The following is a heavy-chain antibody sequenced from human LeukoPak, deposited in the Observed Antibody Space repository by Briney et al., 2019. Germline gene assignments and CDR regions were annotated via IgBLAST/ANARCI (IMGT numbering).Heavy chain of an antibody. D-gene: IGHD3-10*01. CDR1: GGSISSSSYY. CDR3: ARGRGYYYGSGSSYYFDY. CDR2: IYYSGST. V-gene: IGHV4-39*01. J-gene: IGHJ4*02. Sequence: PSETLSLTCTVSGGSISSSSYYWGWIRQPPGKGLEWIGSIYYSGSTYYNPSLKSRVTISVDTSKNQFSLKLSSVTAADTAVYYCARGRGYYYGSGSSYYFDYWGQGTLVTVSS.